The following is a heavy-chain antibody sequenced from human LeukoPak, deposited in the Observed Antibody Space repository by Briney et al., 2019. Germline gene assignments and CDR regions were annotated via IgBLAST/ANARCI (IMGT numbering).Heavy chain of an antibody. V-gene: IGHV4-59*01. D-gene: IGHD2-2*01. CDR3: ARGLVVVPAAMSV. CDR2: IYYSGST. Sequence: SETLSLTCTVSGGSISSYYWSSIRQPPGKGLEWIGYIYYSGSTNYNPSLKSRVTISVDTSKNQFSLKLSSVTAADTAVYNCARGLVVVPAAMSVWGQGTLVTVSS. CDR1: GGSISSYY. J-gene: IGHJ4*02.